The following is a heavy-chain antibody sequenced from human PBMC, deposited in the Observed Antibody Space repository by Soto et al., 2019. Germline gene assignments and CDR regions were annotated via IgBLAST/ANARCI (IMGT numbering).Heavy chain of an antibody. D-gene: IGHD5-18*01. J-gene: IGHJ4*02. V-gene: IGHV3-9*01. CDR1: GFTFNDYA. CDR3: ARDGGYSYGLHDY. CDR2: ISWNSDSI. Sequence: PGGSLRLSCAASGFTFNDYAMHWVRQAPGKGLEWVSSISWNSDSIDYADSVKGRFTISRGNSKNTLYLQMNSLRAEDTAVYYCARDGGYSYGLHDYWGQGTLVTVSS.